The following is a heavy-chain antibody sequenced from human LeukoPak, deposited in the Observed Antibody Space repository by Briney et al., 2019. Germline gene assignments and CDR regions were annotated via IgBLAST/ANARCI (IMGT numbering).Heavy chain of an antibody. CDR1: GYTSTSYY. Sequence: GASVKVSCKASGYTSTSYYMHWVRQAPGQGLEWMGIINPSGGSTSYAQKFQGRVTMTRDMSTSTVYMELSSLRSEDTAVYYCARGFLVVPASYYYYMDVWGKGTTVTVSS. J-gene: IGHJ6*03. V-gene: IGHV1-46*01. CDR3: ARGFLVVPASYYYYMDV. CDR2: INPSGGST. D-gene: IGHD2-2*01.